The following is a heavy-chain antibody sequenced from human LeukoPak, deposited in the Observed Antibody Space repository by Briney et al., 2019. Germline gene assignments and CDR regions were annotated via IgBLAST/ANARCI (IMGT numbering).Heavy chain of an antibody. CDR1: GFTFSSYS. J-gene: IGHJ4*02. V-gene: IGHV3-23*01. Sequence: QTGGSLRLSCAASGFTFSSYSMSWVRQAPGKGLEWVSAIKGSGGSTYYADSVKGRFTISRDNSKNTLYLQMNRLRAEDTAVYYCAKNVGRGVFYYFDYWGQGTLVTVSS. CDR2: IKGSGGST. D-gene: IGHD3-10*01. CDR3: AKNVGRGVFYYFDY.